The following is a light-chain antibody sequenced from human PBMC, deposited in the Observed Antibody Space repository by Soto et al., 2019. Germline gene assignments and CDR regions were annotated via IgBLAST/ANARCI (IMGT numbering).Light chain of an antibody. CDR1: QSIHTS. CDR3: QQRNVWPPIT. CDR2: DST. Sequence: VLTQSPATLSLSPVERATLSGMASQSIHTSLAWYQQKPGQPPRLVVYDSTLRANGVPDRFGGSRSGTEFTLTINNLEPEDFAVYYCQQRNVWPPITFGQGTRLEIK. J-gene: IGKJ5*01. V-gene: IGKV3-11*01.